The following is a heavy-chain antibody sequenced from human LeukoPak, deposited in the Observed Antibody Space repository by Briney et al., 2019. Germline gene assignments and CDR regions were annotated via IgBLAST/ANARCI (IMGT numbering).Heavy chain of an antibody. V-gene: IGHV4-38-2*02. J-gene: IGHJ4*02. CDR1: GYSISSGYY. D-gene: IGHD5-18*01. CDR3: ARGGYSYGSVYVPQSY. Sequence: SETLSLTCTVSGYSISSGYYWGWIRQPPGKGLEWIGSIYHSGSTYYNPSLKSRVTISVDTSKNQFSLKLSSVTAADTAVYYCARGGYSYGSVYVPQSYWGQGTLVTVSS. CDR2: IYHSGST.